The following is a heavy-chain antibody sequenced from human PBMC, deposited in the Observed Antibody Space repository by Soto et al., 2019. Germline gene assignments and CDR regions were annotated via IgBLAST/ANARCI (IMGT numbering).Heavy chain of an antibody. CDR1: GYTFTDYA. D-gene: IGHD2-21*01. V-gene: IGHV1-3*04. Sequence: ASVKVSCKASGYTFTDYAVHWVRQAPGQRLEWMGWISTGNGNTKYSQKFQGRVTITRDTSATTAHMELSSLRSEDTAVYYCAKGSQMWTPDYWGQGTLVTVSS. CDR2: ISTGNGNT. CDR3: AKGSQMWTPDY. J-gene: IGHJ4*02.